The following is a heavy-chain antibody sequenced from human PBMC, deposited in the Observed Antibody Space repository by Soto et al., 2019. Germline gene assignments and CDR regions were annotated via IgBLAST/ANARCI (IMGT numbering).Heavy chain of an antibody. D-gene: IGHD6-6*01. CDR3: ARAEQLVDEFDY. V-gene: IGHV5-10-1*04. CDR2: IDPYDSYT. Sequence: CKGSGYNFNNYWINWVRQMPGKGLEWMGRIDPYDSYTNYSPSFQGQVTISADKSISTAYLQWTSLKASDAAMYYCARAEQLVDEFDYWGQGTQVTVSS. J-gene: IGHJ4*02. CDR1: GYNFNNYW.